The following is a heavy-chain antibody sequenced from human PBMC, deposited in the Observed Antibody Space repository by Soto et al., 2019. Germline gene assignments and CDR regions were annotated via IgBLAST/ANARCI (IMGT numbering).Heavy chain of an antibody. CDR3: ARDHSHFHDSGP. V-gene: IGHV3-53*01. J-gene: IGHJ5*02. CDR2: VYNDGRT. Sequence: SGGSLRLSCAVSGFSIRRHFMSWLRQAPGKGPEWVSVVYNDGRTFYADSVKGRFTSSRDDWKNMVYLEMNSLRVEDTATYYCARDHSHFHDSGPWGQGTLVTVSS. D-gene: IGHD3-3*01. CDR1: GFSIRRHF.